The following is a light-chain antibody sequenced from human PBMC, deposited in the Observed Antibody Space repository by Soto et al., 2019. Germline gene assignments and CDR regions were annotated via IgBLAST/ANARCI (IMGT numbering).Light chain of an antibody. CDR2: DAS. Sequence: DIQMTQSPSTLSASVGDRVTITCRASQSISSWLAWYQQKPGKAPKLLIYDASSLESGVPSRFNGSGSGTVFTLTISSLQPDDFATYYCQQYNSYPWTFGQGTKVDIK. CDR1: QSISSW. V-gene: IGKV1-5*01. CDR3: QQYNSYPWT. J-gene: IGKJ1*01.